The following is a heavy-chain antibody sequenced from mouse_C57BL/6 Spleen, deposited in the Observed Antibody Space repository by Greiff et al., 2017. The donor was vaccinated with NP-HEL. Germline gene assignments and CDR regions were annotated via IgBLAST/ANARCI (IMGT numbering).Heavy chain of an antibody. V-gene: IGHV1-42*01. CDR1: GYSFTGYY. D-gene: IGHD2-3*01. J-gene: IGHJ3*01. CDR3: ARAFDGYYGEWFAY. Sequence: EVQLQHSGPELVKPGASVKISCKASGYSFTGYYMNWVKQSPEKSLEWIGEINPSTGGTTYNQKFKAKATLTVDKSSSTAYMQLKSLTSEDSAVYYCARAFDGYYGEWFAYWGQGTLVTVSA. CDR2: INPSTGGT.